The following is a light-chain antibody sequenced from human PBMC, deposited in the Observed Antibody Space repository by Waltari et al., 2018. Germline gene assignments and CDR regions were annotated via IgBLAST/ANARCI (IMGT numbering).Light chain of an antibody. J-gene: IGKJ1*01. CDR3: QKYDNLPVT. CDR1: QDIRKY. Sequence: DIQITQSPSSLSASVRDRVTITCRASQDIRKYLSWYQQKPGKAPKLLIYGASNLETGVPSRFSGSGSGTDFTFTISSLPPEDIATYYCQKYDNLPVTFGQGTRVDIK. V-gene: IGKV1-33*01. CDR2: GAS.